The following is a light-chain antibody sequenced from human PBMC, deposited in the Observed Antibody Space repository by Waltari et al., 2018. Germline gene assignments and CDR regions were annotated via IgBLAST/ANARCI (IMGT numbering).Light chain of an antibody. CDR3: QQHVRFPAP. CDR2: GAY. J-gene: IGKJ1*01. CDR1: QSANTY. Sequence: IELTQSPGTLSLSPGERATLSCRASQSANTYLAWYQQKPGQAPRLLIYGAYTRAAGIPDRFSGSGSGKDFSLTISRLEAEDFAVYYCQQHVRFPAPFGQGTKVEIK. V-gene: IGKV3-20*01.